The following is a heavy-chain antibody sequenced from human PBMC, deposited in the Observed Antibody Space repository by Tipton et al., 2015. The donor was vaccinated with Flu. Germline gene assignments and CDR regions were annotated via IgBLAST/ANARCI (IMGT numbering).Heavy chain of an antibody. CDR2: IYTSGST. CDR1: GGSISSYY. D-gene: IGHD1-26*01. CDR3: ARTSGGSYLYWYFDL. J-gene: IGHJ2*01. Sequence: TLSLTCTVSGGSISSYYWIWIRQPAGKGLEWIGRIYTSGSTNYNPSLESRVTMSVGTSKNQFSLKLNSVTAADTAVYFCARTSGGSYLYWYFDLWGRGTPVTVSS. V-gene: IGHV4-4*07.